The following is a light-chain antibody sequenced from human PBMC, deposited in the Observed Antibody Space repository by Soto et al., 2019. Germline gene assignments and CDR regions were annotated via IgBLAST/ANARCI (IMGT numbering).Light chain of an antibody. V-gene: IGKV1-39*01. CDR2: AAS. CDR3: QQSYSTPIT. CDR1: QSISSY. J-gene: IGKJ5*01. Sequence: DIQMTQSPSSLSASVGDRVTITCRASQSISSYLNWYQQKPGKAPKLLIYAASSLQSGVPSRFSGSXSGTDFTLTIRSLQPEDFATYYCQQSYSTPITFGQGTRLEIK.